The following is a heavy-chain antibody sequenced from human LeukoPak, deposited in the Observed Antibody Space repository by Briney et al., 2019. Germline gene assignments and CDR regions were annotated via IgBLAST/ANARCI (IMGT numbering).Heavy chain of an antibody. D-gene: IGHD5-24*01. CDR1: GGSFSGYY. V-gene: IGHV4-34*01. Sequence: SETLSLTCAVYGGSFSGYYWSWIRQPPGKGREWIGEINHSGSTNYNPSLKSRVTISVDTSKNQFSLKLSSVTAADTAVYYCATHPMATIPYYFDYWGQGTLVTVSS. CDR2: INHSGST. J-gene: IGHJ4*02. CDR3: ATHPMATIPYYFDY.